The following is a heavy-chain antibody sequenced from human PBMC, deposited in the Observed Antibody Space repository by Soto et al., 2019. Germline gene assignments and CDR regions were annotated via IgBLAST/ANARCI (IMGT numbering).Heavy chain of an antibody. D-gene: IGHD3-3*01. CDR2: ISGSGGST. CDR1: GFTFSSYA. Sequence: EVQLLESGGGLVQPGGSLRLSCAASGFTFSSYAMSWVRQAPGKGLEWVSAISGSGGSTYYADSVKGRFTISRDNSKNTPYLQMNSLRAEDTAVYYCAEGGLRFLEIHWGQGTLVTVSS. V-gene: IGHV3-23*01. J-gene: IGHJ4*02. CDR3: AEGGLRFLEIH.